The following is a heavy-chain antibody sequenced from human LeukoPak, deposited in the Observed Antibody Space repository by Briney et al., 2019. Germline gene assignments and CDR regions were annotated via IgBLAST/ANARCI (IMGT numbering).Heavy chain of an antibody. V-gene: IGHV4-61*02. CDR2: IYTSGST. CDR1: GGSISSGSYY. Sequence: SETLSLTCTVSGGSISSGSYYWSWIRQPAGKGLEWIGRIYTSGSTNYNPSLKSRVTISVDTSKSQFSLKLSSVTAADTAVYYCARVDDFWSGYVDYWGQGTLVTVSS. CDR3: ARVDDFWSGYVDY. D-gene: IGHD3-3*01. J-gene: IGHJ4*02.